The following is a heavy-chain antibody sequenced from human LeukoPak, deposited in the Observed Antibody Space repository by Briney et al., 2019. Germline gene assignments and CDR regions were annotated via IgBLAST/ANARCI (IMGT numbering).Heavy chain of an antibody. V-gene: IGHV3-30*18. CDR1: GFTFSSYG. J-gene: IGHJ4*02. D-gene: IGHD3-9*01. CDR2: ISYDGSNK. Sequence: GGSLRLSCAASGFTFSSYGMHWVRQAPGKGLEWVAVISYDGSNKYYADSVKGRFTISRDNSKNTLYLQMNSVRAEDTAVYYCAKQGAGRYDILTGYYRPHYFDYWGQGTLVTVSS. CDR3: AKQGAGRYDILTGYYRPHYFDY.